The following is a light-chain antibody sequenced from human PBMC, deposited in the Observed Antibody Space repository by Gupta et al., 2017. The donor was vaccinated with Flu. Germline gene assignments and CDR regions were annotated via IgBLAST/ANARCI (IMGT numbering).Light chain of an antibody. Sequence: QSVLTQPPSVSRAPGQRVTISCTGSSSNTGAGYDVHLYQQLPGTAPKLLIYGNSNRPSGVPDRFSGSKSGTSASLAITGLQAEDEADYYCQSYDSSLSGLWVFGGGTKLTVL. CDR2: GNS. CDR1: SSNTGAGYD. J-gene: IGLJ3*02. V-gene: IGLV1-40*01. CDR3: QSYDSSLSGLWV.